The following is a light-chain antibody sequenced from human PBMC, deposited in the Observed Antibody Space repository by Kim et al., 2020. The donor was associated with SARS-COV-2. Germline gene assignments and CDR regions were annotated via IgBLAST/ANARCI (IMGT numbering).Light chain of an antibody. CDR3: QQFNDYPLT. Sequence: ASVGDRITITCRASQAISTALAWYQQKPGKPPKILIYDASTLKSGVPSRFSGSGSGTDFTLTISSLQPADFATYFCQQFNDYPLTFGGGTKVDIK. J-gene: IGKJ4*01. CDR1: QAISTA. V-gene: IGKV1D-13*01. CDR2: DAS.